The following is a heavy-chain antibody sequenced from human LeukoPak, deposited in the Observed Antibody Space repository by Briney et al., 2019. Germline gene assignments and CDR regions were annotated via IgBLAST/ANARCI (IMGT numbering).Heavy chain of an antibody. V-gene: IGHV4-59*08. J-gene: IGHJ4*02. CDR2: VFYTGDT. Sequence: PSETLSLTCAVSGGSISSFYWNWIRQPPGKGLEWIGYVFYTGDTNSNPSLKSRVTVSLDTSKNQLSLRLTSVTAADTAVYYCARHPFATPFDHWGRGTLVTVSS. D-gene: IGHD2-15*01. CDR1: GGSISSFY. CDR3: ARHPFATPFDH.